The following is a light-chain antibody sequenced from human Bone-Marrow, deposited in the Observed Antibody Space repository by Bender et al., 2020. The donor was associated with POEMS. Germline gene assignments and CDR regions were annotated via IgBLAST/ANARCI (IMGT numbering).Light chain of an antibody. V-gene: IGLV2-14*01. Sequence: QPALTQPASVSGSPGQSITISCTGTSSDVGGYDSVSWYQQHPGTVPKLVIYEGSKRPSGVSNRFSGSKSGNTASLTISGLQAEDEADYYCSSYTSSTSDILFGGGTRLTVL. CDR1: SSDVGGYDS. J-gene: IGLJ2*01. CDR2: EGS. CDR3: SSYTSSTSDIL.